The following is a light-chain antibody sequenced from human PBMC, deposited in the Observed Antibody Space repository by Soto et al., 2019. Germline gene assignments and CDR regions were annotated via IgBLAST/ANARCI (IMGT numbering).Light chain of an antibody. CDR1: ISDFVIYNY. Sequence: QSVGTQPAWVSVSPGQSITISCTGTISDFVIYNYVSLYQQHPGKAPKLMLYGVSNRPSGVSNRFSGSKSGNTASLTISGLQAEDEADYYCSSHTTSSALQVFGTGTKVTVL. J-gene: IGLJ1*01. CDR2: GVS. CDR3: SSHTTSSALQV. V-gene: IGLV2-14*01.